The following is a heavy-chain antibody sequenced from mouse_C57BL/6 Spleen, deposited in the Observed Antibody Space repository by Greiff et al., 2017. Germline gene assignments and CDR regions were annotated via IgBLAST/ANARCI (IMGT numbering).Heavy chain of an antibody. CDR3: ARGAEYYFDY. Sequence: EVKLVESEGGLVQPGSSMKLSCPASGFTFSDYYMAWVRQVPEKGLEWVANINYDGSSTYYLDSLKSRFIISRDNAKNILYLQMSSLKSEDTATYYCARGAEYYFDYWGQGTTLTVSS. CDR2: INYDGSST. J-gene: IGHJ2*01. V-gene: IGHV5-16*01. CDR1: GFTFSDYY.